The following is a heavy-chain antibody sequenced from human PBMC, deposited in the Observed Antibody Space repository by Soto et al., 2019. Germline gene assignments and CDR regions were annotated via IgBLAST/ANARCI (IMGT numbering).Heavy chain of an antibody. CDR2: IYARGGST. V-gene: IGHV1-46*01. Sequence: QVQLVQSGAEVRKPGASVKVSCKASGYTFTSYNIHWVRQAPGQGLEWMAIIYARGGSTTYAQNLQGRVTVTRDTPTSTVYMELSSLRSDDTATYFCFRGGFDDYEKEGRYWGQGTLVTVSS. CDR1: GYTFTSYN. CDR3: FRGGFDDYEKEGRY. D-gene: IGHD5-12*01. J-gene: IGHJ4*02.